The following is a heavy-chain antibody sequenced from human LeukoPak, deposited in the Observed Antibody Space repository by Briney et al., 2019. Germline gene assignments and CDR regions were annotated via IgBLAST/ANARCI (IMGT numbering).Heavy chain of an antibody. CDR2: IYTSGST. D-gene: IGHD3-3*01. Sequence: SETLSLTCTVSGGSISSYYWSWIRQPAGKGLEWIGCIYTSGSTNYNPSFKSRVTMSVDTSKNQFSLKLSSVTAADTAVYYCARDHRQYYDFWSGYYSGYNWFDPWGQGTLVTVSS. J-gene: IGHJ5*02. CDR3: ARDHRQYYDFWSGYYSGYNWFDP. CDR1: GGSISSYY. V-gene: IGHV4-4*07.